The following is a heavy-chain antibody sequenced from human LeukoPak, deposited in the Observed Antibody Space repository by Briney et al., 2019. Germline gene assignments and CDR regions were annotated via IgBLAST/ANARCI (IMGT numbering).Heavy chain of an antibody. D-gene: IGHD6-13*01. V-gene: IGHV4-4*07. CDR2: IYTSGST. CDR1: GGSISSYY. Sequence: PSETLSLTCTVSGGSISSYYWSWIRQPAGKGLEWIGRIYTSGSTNYNPSLKSRVTMSVDTSKNQFSLKLSSVTAADTAVYYCARGRIVAAAGRQNYSDYWGQGTLVTVSS. J-gene: IGHJ4*02. CDR3: ARGRIVAAAGRQNYSDY.